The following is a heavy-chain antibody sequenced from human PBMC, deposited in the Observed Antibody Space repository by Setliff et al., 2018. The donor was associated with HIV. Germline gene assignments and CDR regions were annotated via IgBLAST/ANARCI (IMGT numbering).Heavy chain of an antibody. J-gene: IGHJ4*02. D-gene: IGHD5-18*01. CDR2: IYASDST. V-gene: IGHV4-4*08. Sequence: SETLSLTCTVSGGSISNYYWNWIRQPPGKGLEWIGYIYASDSTNYNPSLKSRATISVDTSKNQVSLKLSSVTAADTAVYYCARDTAFLQEGAEFWGQGALVTVSS. CDR1: GGSISNYY. CDR3: ARDTAFLQEGAEF.